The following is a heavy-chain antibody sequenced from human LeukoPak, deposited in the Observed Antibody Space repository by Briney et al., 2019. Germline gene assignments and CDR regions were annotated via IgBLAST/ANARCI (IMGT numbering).Heavy chain of an antibody. CDR1: GFTFSSYG. V-gene: IGHV3-33*08. CDR2: IWYDGSNK. CDR3: ARGVGGSSGWAPLY. D-gene: IGHD6-19*01. J-gene: IGHJ4*02. Sequence: PGGSLRLSCAASGFTFSSYGMHWVRQAPGKGLEWVAVIWYDGSNKYYADSVKGRFTISRDNSKNTLYLQMNSLRAEDTAVYYCARGVGGSSGWAPLYWGQGTLVTVSS.